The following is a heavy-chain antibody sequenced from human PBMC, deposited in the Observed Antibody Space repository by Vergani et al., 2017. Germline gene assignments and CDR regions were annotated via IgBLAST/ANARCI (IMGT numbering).Heavy chain of an antibody. CDR2: IRSQPNSHAT. CDR1: GFPFSDAA. V-gene: IGHV3-73*01. J-gene: IGHJ6*01. Sequence: VKLEESGGGVVQPGRSLRLSCAASGFPFSDAALHWVRQAPGKGLEWIGRIRSQPNSHATAYGVSMKGKFTISRDDSKNTAFLLMHRLTTEDTAVYYCSRQGNYGDVDFFYAMDVWGPGTTVTVSS. D-gene: IGHD4-17*01. CDR3: SRQGNYGDVDFFYAMDV.